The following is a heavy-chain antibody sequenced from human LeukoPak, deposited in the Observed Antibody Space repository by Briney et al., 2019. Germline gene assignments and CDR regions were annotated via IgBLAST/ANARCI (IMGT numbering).Heavy chain of an antibody. V-gene: IGHV3-23*01. Sequence: GGSLRLSCAASGFTFSSYAMSWVRQAPGKGLEWVSAISGSGGSTYYADSVKGRFTISRDNSKNTLYLQMNSLRAEDTAVYYCAKDFLFQRFGEVLSPYYFDYWGQGTLVTVSS. CDR1: GFTFSSYA. CDR2: ISGSGGST. D-gene: IGHD3-10*01. CDR3: AKDFLFQRFGEVLSPYYFDY. J-gene: IGHJ4*02.